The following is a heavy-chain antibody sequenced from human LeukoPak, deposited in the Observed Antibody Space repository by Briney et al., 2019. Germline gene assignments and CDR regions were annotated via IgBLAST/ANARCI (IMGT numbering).Heavy chain of an antibody. CDR1: GYTFTGYY. V-gene: IGHV1-2*02. CDR3: AGELSSTYNWFDP. CDR2: INPNSGGT. J-gene: IGHJ5*02. Sequence: ASVKVSCKASGYTFTGYYMHWVRQAPGQGLEWMGWINPNSGGTNYAQKFRGRVTMTRDTSISTAYMELSRLRSDDTAVYYCAGELSSTYNWFDPWGQGTLVTVSS. D-gene: IGHD3-16*02.